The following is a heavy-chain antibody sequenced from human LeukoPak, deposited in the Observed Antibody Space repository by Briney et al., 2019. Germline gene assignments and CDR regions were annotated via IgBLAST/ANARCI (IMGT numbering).Heavy chain of an antibody. CDR1: GFTFSSCS. V-gene: IGHV3-21*01. CDR3: ARTVAAAGSDHRYGMDV. D-gene: IGHD6-13*01. Sequence: GGSLGLSCAASGFTFSSCSLNWVRQAPGKGLEWVSSISSSSSYIYYADSVKGRFTISRDNAKNSLYLQMNSLRAEDTAVYYCARTVAAAGSDHRYGMDVWGQGTTVTVSS. J-gene: IGHJ6*02. CDR2: ISSSSSYI.